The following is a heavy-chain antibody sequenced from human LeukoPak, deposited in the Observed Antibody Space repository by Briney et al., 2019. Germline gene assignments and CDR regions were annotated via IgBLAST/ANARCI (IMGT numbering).Heavy chain of an antibody. Sequence: PSETLSLTCTVSGGSIGSSSYYWNWIRQPPGKGLEWIGYIYYSGTTNYNPSLKSRVSMSVDTSKNQFSLKLSSVTAADTAVYYRARGTGDFDYWGQGTLVTVSS. CDR2: IYYSGTT. CDR3: ARGTGDFDY. V-gene: IGHV4-61*01. CDR1: GGSIGSSSYY. J-gene: IGHJ4*02. D-gene: IGHD1-14*01.